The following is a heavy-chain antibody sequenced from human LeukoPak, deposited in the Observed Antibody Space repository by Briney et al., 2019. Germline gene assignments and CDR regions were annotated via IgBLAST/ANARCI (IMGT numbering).Heavy chain of an antibody. D-gene: IGHD2-2*01. V-gene: IGHV1-2*02. CDR2: INPNSGGT. Sequence: ASVKVSCKASGYTFTGYYMHWVRQAPGQGLEWMGWINPNSGGTNYAQKFQGRVTMTRDTSISTAYMELSRLRSDDTAVYYCARDGGYCSSTRCYSPRWYYWGQGTLVTVSS. CDR3: ARDGGYCSSTRCYSPRWYY. CDR1: GYTFTGYY. J-gene: IGHJ4*02.